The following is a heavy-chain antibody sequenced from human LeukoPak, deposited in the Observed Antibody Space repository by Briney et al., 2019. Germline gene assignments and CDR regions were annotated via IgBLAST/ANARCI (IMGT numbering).Heavy chain of an antibody. Sequence: TGGSLRLSCAASGFTFSSYGMHWVRQAPGKGLEWVAVIWYDGSNKYYADSVKGRFTISRDNSKNTLYLQMNSLRAEDTAVYYCARDNIAVTYFDYWGRGTLVTVSS. CDR1: GFTFSSYG. CDR2: IWYDGSNK. V-gene: IGHV3-33*01. CDR3: ARDNIAVTYFDY. D-gene: IGHD6-19*01. J-gene: IGHJ4*02.